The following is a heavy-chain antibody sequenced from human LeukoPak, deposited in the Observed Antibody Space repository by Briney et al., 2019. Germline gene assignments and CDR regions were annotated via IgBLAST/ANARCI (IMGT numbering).Heavy chain of an antibody. CDR1: GGSFSGYY. CDR3: ARGDAYYYDSSGYYLADY. CDR2: INHSGST. V-gene: IGHV4-34*01. J-gene: IGHJ4*02. Sequence: SENLSLTCAVYGGSFSGYYWSWIRQPPGKGLEWVGEINHSGSTNYNPSLKSRVTISVDTSKNQFSLKLSSVTAADTAVYYCARGDAYYYDSSGYYLADYWGQGTLVTVSS. D-gene: IGHD3-22*01.